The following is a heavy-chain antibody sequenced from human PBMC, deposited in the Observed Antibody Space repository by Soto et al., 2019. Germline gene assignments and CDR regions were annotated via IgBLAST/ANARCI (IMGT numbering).Heavy chain of an antibody. CDR1: GFTFSSYG. D-gene: IGHD2-2*01. Sequence: GGSLRLSCAASGFTFSSYGMHWVRQAPGKGLEWVAVISYDGSNKYYVDSVKGRFTISRDNSKNTLYLQMNSLRAEDTAVYYCAKDSQRPVANYYYYYYMDVWGKGTTVTVSS. V-gene: IGHV3-30*18. J-gene: IGHJ6*03. CDR2: ISYDGSNK. CDR3: AKDSQRPVANYYYYYYMDV.